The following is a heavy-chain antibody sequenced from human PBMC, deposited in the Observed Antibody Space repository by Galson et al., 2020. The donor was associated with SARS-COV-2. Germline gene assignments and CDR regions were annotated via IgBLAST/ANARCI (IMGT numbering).Heavy chain of an antibody. CDR1: GYTLTELS. J-gene: IGHJ6*02. CDR2: FDPEDGET. V-gene: IGHV1-24*01. CDR3: ATAPSIRGVITSYYYYYGMDV. Sequence: ASVKVSCKVSGYTLTELSMHWVRQALGKGLEWMGGFDPEDGETIYAQKFQGRVTMTEDTSTDTAYMELSSLRSEDTAVYYCATAPSIRGVITSYYYYYGMDVWGQGTTVTVSS. D-gene: IGHD3-10*01.